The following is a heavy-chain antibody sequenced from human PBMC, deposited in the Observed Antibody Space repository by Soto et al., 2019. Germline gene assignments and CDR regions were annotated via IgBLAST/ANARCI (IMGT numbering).Heavy chain of an antibody. CDR3: ARVSGYYFLDY. J-gene: IGHJ4*02. Sequence: QVQLVQSGAEEKKPGASVKVSCKASGYTFTNYAMHWVRQATGQRLEWMGWINAGNGNTKYSQKFQGRVTITSDTSASTAYMELSSLRSEDTAVYYCARVSGYYFLDYWGQGTLVTVSS. V-gene: IGHV1-3*05. CDR2: INAGNGNT. CDR1: GYTFTNYA. D-gene: IGHD5-12*01.